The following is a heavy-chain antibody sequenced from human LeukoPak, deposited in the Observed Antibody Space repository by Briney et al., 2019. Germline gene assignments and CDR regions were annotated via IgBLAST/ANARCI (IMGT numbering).Heavy chain of an antibody. CDR2: IRSVAYRWTT. CDR1: GFTLGDHA. Sequence: GGSLRLSCRTSGFTLGDHAMSWVRQAPRKGLEWVGFIRSVAYRWTTEYAASVKGRFTISRDDSKGDVHLQMNALKSEDTAVYYCSRGPIQLWVHNGMDVWGQGTTVTVSS. D-gene: IGHD5-18*01. V-gene: IGHV3-49*04. CDR3: SRGPIQLWVHNGMDV. J-gene: IGHJ6*02.